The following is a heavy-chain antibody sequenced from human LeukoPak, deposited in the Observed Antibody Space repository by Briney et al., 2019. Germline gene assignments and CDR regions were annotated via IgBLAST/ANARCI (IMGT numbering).Heavy chain of an antibody. CDR1: GFTFSTYA. V-gene: IGHV3-23*01. CDR2: ISPDGHYI. CDR3: ANQDPSYNKDLSRVADAFDI. D-gene: IGHD3-10*01. J-gene: IGHJ3*02. Sequence: GGSLRLSCAASGFTFSTYAMAWVRQAPGKGLMWLSSISPDGHYIYYADSVKGRFTTSRDNSKNTLFLQMNSLRAEDTAVYFCANQDPSYNKDLSRVADAFDIWGQGTMVSVSS.